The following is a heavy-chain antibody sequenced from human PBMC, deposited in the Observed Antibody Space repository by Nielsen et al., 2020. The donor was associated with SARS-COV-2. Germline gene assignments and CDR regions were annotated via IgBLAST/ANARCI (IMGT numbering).Heavy chain of an antibody. V-gene: IGHV4-34*01. Sequence: SETLSLTCAVYGGSFSGYYWSWIRQPPGKGLEWIGEINHSGSTNYNPSLKSRVTISVDTSKNQFSLKLSSVTAADTAVYYCARGSGYCSSTSCQPSNHLDYWGQGTLVTVSS. CDR3: ARGSGYCSSTSCQPSNHLDY. CDR1: GGSFSGYY. J-gene: IGHJ4*02. CDR2: INHSGST. D-gene: IGHD2-2*01.